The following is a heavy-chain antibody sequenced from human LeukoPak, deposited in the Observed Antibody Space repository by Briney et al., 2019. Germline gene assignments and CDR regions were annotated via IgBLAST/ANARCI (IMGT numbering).Heavy chain of an antibody. CDR1: GFSLSTSGMC. V-gene: IGHV2-70*11. J-gene: IGHJ4*02. D-gene: IGHD5-12*01. Sequence: SGPALVKPTQTLTLTCTFSGFSLSTSGMCVSWIRQPPGKALEWLARIDWDDDKYYSTSLKTRLTISKDTSENQVVLTMTNMDPVDTATYYCARWGHHSGYDYAFFDYWGQGTLVTVSS. CDR3: ARWGHHSGYDYAFFDY. CDR2: IDWDDDK.